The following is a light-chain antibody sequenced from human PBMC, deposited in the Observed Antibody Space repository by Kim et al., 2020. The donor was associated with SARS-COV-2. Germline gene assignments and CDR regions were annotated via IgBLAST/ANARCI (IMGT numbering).Light chain of an antibody. CDR2: GKN. V-gene: IGLV3-19*01. CDR1: SLRSYY. J-gene: IGLJ2*01. Sequence: ALGQTVRITCHGDSLRSYYASWYQQKQGQAPVLVIYGKNNRPSGIPDRFSGSSSGNTASLTITGAQAEDEADYYCNSRDSSGNHVVFGGGTKLTVL. CDR3: NSRDSSGNHVV.